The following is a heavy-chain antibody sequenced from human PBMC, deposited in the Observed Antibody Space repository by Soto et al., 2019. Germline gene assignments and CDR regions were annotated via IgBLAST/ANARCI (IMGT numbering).Heavy chain of an antibody. CDR3: AMEVQVNIRAFES. CDR1: GGTFNTYA. D-gene: IGHD3-22*01. Sequence: QVQLVQSGAEMKKPGSSVKVSCQSSGGTFNTYAMNWVRQAPGQGPEWMGDISPMFGAANYAPKFQGRVTITADDSTGTSYMQLSCLTSEGAALYFCAMEVQVNIRAFESWGQGSLVTVSS. V-gene: IGHV1-69*19. CDR2: ISPMFGAA. J-gene: IGHJ3*01.